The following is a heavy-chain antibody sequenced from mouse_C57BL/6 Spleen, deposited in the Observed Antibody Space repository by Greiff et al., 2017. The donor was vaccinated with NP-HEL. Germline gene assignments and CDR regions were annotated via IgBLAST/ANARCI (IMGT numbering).Heavy chain of an antibody. J-gene: IGHJ1*03. V-gene: IGHV1-39*01. CDR1: GYSFTDYN. Sequence: EVKLMESGPELVKPGASVKISCKASGYSFTDYNMNWVKQSNGKSLEWIGVINPNYGTTSYNQKFKGKATLTVDQSSSTAYMQLNSLTSEDSAVYDCARCGNYVDWYFDGWGTGTTVTVSS. D-gene: IGHD2-1*01. CDR3: ARCGNYVDWYFDG. CDR2: INPNYGTT.